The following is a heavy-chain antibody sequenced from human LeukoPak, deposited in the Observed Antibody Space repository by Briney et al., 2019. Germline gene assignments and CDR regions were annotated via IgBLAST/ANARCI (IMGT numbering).Heavy chain of an antibody. CDR1: GFTFSSYS. D-gene: IGHD2-2*01. CDR3: ASFLSYQLSPRTSYYYYYGMDV. Sequence: KAGGSLRLSCAASGFTFSSYSMNWVRQAPGKGLEWASSISSSSSSYIYYADSVKGRFTISRDNAKNSLYLQMNSLRAEDTAVYYCASFLSYQLSPRTSYYYYYGMDVWGKGTTVTVSS. CDR2: ISSSSSSYI. J-gene: IGHJ6*04. V-gene: IGHV3-21*01.